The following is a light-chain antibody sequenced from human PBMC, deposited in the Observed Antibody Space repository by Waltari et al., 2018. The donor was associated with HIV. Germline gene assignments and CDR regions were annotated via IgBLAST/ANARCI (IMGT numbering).Light chain of an antibody. CDR2: LKRDGSH. V-gene: IGLV4-69*02. Sequence: LVLTQSPSASASLGASVKLTCTLSSGHTTYALAWHQQHPEKGPRYLMNLKRDGSHSKGDGIPDRFSGSSSGAERYLIISSLQSEDEADYYCQTWGTGIQVFGGGTKVTVL. J-gene: IGLJ3*02. CDR3: QTWGTGIQV. CDR1: SGHTTYA.